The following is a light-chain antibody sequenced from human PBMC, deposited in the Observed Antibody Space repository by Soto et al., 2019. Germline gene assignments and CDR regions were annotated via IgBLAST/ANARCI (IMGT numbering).Light chain of an antibody. V-gene: IGLV1-40*01. CDR1: SSNIGAGYD. CDR2: ANT. CDR3: QSYDSSLSGSNWV. Sequence: QSVLTQPPSVSGAPGQRVTISCTGSSSNIGAGYDVHWYQQLPGTAPKLPIYANTNRPSGVPDRFSGSKSGTSASLAITGLQAEDEADYYCQSYDSSLSGSNWVFGGGTQLTVL. J-gene: IGLJ3*02.